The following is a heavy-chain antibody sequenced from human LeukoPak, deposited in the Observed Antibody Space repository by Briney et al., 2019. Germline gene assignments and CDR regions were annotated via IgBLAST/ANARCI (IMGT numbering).Heavy chain of an antibody. CDR1: GDSVSSNSAA. CDR3: ARGIVATYYYYMDV. D-gene: IGHD5-12*01. V-gene: IGHV6-1*01. Sequence: SQTLSLTCAIPGDSVSSNSAAWNWIRQSPSSGLEWLGRTYYRSKWYNDYAVSVKSRITINPDTSKNQFSLQLNSGTPEDTAVYYCARGIVATYYYYMDVWGKGTTVTVSS. CDR2: TYYRSKWYN. J-gene: IGHJ6*03.